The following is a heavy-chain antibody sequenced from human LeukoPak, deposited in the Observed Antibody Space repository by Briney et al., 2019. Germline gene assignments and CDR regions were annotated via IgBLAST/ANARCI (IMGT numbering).Heavy chain of an antibody. V-gene: IGHV3-48*03. J-gene: IGHJ6*02. Sequence: GGSLRLSCAASGFTFSSYEMNWVRQAPGKGLEWVSYISSSGSTINYADSVKGRFTISRDNAKNSLYLQMNSLRAEDTAVYYCAKDGLRYFDWANYGMDVWGQGTTVTVSS. CDR1: GFTFSSYE. CDR3: AKDGLRYFDWANYGMDV. CDR2: ISSSGSTI. D-gene: IGHD3-9*01.